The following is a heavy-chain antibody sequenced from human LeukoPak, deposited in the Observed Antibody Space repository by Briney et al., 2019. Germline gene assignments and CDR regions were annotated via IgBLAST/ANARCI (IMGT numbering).Heavy chain of an antibody. Sequence: ASVKVSCKASGYTFTSYAMNWVRQAPGQGLEWMGWINTNTGNPTYAQGFTGRFVFSLDTSVSTAYLQISSLKAEDTAVYYCAKEDTSLAAAGDPKGIDYWGQGTLVTVSS. CDR2: INTNTGNP. CDR3: AKEDTSLAAAGDPKGIDY. V-gene: IGHV7-4-1*02. CDR1: GYTFTSYA. J-gene: IGHJ4*02. D-gene: IGHD6-13*01.